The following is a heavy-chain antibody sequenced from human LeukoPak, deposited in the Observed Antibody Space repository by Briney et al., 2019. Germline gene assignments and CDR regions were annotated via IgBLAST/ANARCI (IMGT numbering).Heavy chain of an antibody. V-gene: IGHV4-34*01. CDR2: INHSGST. D-gene: IGHD2-8*01. CDR1: GGSFSGYY. CDR3: ARGRFPMVYAISFLFDY. J-gene: IGHJ4*02. Sequence: SETLSLTCAVYGGSFSGYYWSWIRQPPGKGLEWIGEINHSGSTNYNPSLKSRVTISADTSKNQFSLKLSSVTAADTAVYYCARGRFPMVYAISFLFDYWGQGTLVTVSS.